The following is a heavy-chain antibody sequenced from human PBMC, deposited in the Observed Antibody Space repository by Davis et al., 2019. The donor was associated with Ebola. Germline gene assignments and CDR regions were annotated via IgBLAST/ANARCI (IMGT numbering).Heavy chain of an antibody. CDR1: GGSISSSSYY. V-gene: IGHV4-39*01. J-gene: IGHJ3*02. CDR3: ARHGQKLRFLEWWHSDAFDI. D-gene: IGHD3-3*01. Sequence: PSETLSLTCTVSGGSISSSSYYWGWIRQPPGKGLEWIGSIYYSGSTYYNPSLKSRVTISVDTSKNQFSLKLSSVTAADTAVYYCARHGQKLRFLEWWHSDAFDIWGQGTMVTVSS. CDR2: IYYSGST.